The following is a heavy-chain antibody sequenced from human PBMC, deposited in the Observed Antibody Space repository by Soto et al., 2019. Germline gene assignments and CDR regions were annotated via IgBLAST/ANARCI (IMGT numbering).Heavy chain of an antibody. CDR3: ASRIAAAGSGSYYGMDV. V-gene: IGHV1-69*04. Sequence: ASVKVSCKASGGTFSSYAISWVRQAPGQGLEWMGRIIPILGIANYAQKFQGRVTITADKSTSTAYMELSSLRSEDTAVYYCASRIAAAGSGSYYGMDVWGQGTTVTVSS. CDR1: GGTFSSYA. D-gene: IGHD6-13*01. J-gene: IGHJ6*02. CDR2: IIPILGIA.